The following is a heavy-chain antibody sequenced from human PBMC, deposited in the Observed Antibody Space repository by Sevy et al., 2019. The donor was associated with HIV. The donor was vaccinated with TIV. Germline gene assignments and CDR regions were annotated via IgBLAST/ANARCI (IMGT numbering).Heavy chain of an antibody. CDR2: ISSTSAYT. CDR3: ARAVLEISTWRSDY. V-gene: IGHV3-21*01. Sequence: GGSLRLSCAASGFTFSSYRMTWVRQAPGKGLEWVSCISSTSAYTNYADSVKGRFTISRDKAKNLLYLQMDSLRAEDTAVYYCARAVLEISTWRSDYWGQGTLVTVSS. J-gene: IGHJ4*02. D-gene: IGHD1-1*01. CDR1: GFTFSSYR.